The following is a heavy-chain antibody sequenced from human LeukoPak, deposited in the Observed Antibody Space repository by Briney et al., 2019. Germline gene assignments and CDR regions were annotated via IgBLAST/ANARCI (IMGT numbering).Heavy chain of an antibody. V-gene: IGHV4-39*01. CDR3: ARGHFRRTYGSGSYYPNYFDY. Sequence: SETLSLTCTVSGGSISSSSYYWGWIRQPPGKGLEWIGSIYYSGSTYYNPSLKSRVTISVDTSKNQFSLKLSSVTAADTAVYYCARGHFRRTYGSGSYYPNYFDYWGQGTLVTVSS. D-gene: IGHD3-10*01. J-gene: IGHJ4*02. CDR2: IYYSGST. CDR1: GGSISSSSYY.